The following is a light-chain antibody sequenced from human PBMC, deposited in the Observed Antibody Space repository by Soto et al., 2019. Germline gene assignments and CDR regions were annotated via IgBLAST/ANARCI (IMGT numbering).Light chain of an antibody. V-gene: IGKV3-15*01. CDR1: QSVSSN. CDR3: QQHNSYWT. Sequence: EIVMTQSAATLSVSPWERATLSCRASQSVSSNLAWYQQKPGQAPRLLIYGASTRATGIPARFSGSGSGTEFTLTISSLQPDDFATYYCQQHNSYWTFGQGTKVDIK. CDR2: GAS. J-gene: IGKJ1*01.